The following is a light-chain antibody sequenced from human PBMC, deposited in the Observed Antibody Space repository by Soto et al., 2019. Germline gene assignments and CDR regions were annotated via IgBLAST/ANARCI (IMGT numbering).Light chain of an antibody. CDR3: AAHAGGHTWL. Sequence: QSALTQPPSASGSPGQSLTISCKGSNRDVGAYKYVSWYQQRPGTAPKMIIFEVDKRPSGVPNRFSGYRSGDKASLTVSGLKTEDEGLYDCAAHAGGHTWLFGGGPKVTVL. V-gene: IGLV2-8*01. J-gene: IGLJ3*02. CDR2: EVD. CDR1: NRDVGAYKY.